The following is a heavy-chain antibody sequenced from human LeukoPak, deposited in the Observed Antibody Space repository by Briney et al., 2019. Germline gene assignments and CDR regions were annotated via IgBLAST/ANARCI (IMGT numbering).Heavy chain of an antibody. CDR3: ARDSQYCGGDCYSDY. CDR1: GFTFSRYD. CDR2: ISSSSSYT. D-gene: IGHD2-21*02. V-gene: IGHV3-11*05. Sequence: KTGGSLRLSCVASGFTFSRYDMNWVRLAPGKGLEWVSYISSSSSYTNYADSVKGRFTISRDNAKNSLYLQMNSLRAEDTAVYYCARDSQYCGGDCYSDYWGQGTLVTVSS. J-gene: IGHJ4*02.